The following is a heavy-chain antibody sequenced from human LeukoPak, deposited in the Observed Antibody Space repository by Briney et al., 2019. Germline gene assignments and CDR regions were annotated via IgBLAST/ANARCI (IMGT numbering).Heavy chain of an antibody. V-gene: IGHV3-23*01. CDR3: AKIPWYSSGWSIDY. CDR1: GFTFS. D-gene: IGHD6-13*01. CDR2: ISGNGAGT. Sequence: GGSLRLSCAASGFTFSWVRQAPGKGLEWVSGISGNGAGTYYADSMRGRFTISRDNSRYTLSLQMNSLRVEDTAIYYCAKIPWYSSGWSIDYWGRGTLVTVSS. J-gene: IGHJ4*02.